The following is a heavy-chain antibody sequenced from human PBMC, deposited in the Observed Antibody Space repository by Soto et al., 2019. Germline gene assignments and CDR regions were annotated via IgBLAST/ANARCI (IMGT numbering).Heavy chain of an antibody. J-gene: IGHJ6*02. Sequence: SVKVSCKASGGTFSSYAISWVRQAPGQGLEWIGGIIPIFGTANYAQKFQGRVTITADESTSTAYMELSSLRAEDTAVYYCAIRRGGPGYCSSTSCYYYYYYGMDAWGQGTTVTVSS. CDR2: IIPIFGTA. CDR3: AIRRGGPGYCSSTSCYYYYYYGMDA. D-gene: IGHD2-2*03. CDR1: GGTFSSYA. V-gene: IGHV1-69*13.